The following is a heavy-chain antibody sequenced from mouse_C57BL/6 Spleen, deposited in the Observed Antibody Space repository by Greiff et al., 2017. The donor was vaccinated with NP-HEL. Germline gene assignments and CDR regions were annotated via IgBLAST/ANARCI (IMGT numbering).Heavy chain of an antibody. D-gene: IGHD1-2*01. CDR1: GYTFTDYY. J-gene: IGHJ2*01. CDR2: INPNNGGT. Sequence: EVQLQQSGPELVKPGASVKISCKASGYTFTDYYMNWVKQSHGKSLEWIGDINPNNGGTSYNQKFKGKATLTVDKSSSTAYMELRSLTSEDSAVYYCARSPGFTTAYFDYWGQGTTLTVSS. CDR3: ARSPGFTTAYFDY. V-gene: IGHV1-26*01.